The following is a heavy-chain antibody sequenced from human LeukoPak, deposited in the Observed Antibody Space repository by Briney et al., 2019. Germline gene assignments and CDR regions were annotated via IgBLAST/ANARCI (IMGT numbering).Heavy chain of an antibody. J-gene: IGHJ4*02. V-gene: IGHV3-21*01. CDR1: GFTFSSYS. Sequence: GGSLRLSCAASGFTFSSYSMNWVRQAPGKGLEWVSSISSSSYIYYADSVKGRFTISRDNAKNSLYLQMNSLRAEDTAVYYCAREFFYDSSDYYFDYWGQGTLVTVSS. CDR3: AREFFYDSSDYYFDY. D-gene: IGHD3-22*01. CDR2: ISSSSYI.